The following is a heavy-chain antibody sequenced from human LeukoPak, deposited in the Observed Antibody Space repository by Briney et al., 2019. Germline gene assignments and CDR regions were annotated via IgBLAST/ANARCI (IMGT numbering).Heavy chain of an antibody. J-gene: IGHJ6*02. CDR1: GFTFSSYA. CDR3: AKGSVGYYYYYGMDV. D-gene: IGHD3-3*01. CDR2: ISGSGGST. Sequence: GGSLRLSCAASGFTFSSYAMSLVRQAPGKGLEWVSAISGSGGSTYYADSVRGRFTISRDNSKNTLYLQMNSLRAEDTAVYYCAKGSVGYYYYYGMDVWGQGTTVTVSS. V-gene: IGHV3-23*01.